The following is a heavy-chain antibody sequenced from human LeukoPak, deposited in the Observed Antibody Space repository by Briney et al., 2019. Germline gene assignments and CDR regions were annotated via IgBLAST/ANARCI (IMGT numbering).Heavy chain of an antibody. CDR3: ARGVVIAPQTFDY. Sequence: PSETLPLTCTVSGESISGFYWTWIRQPPGKGLEWIGYIYYSGSTNYNPSLKSRVTISVDTSKNQFSLKLSSVTAADTAVYYCARGVVIAPQTFDYWGQGTLVTVSS. V-gene: IGHV4-59*01. CDR1: GESISGFY. CDR2: IYYSGST. D-gene: IGHD2-21*01. J-gene: IGHJ4*02.